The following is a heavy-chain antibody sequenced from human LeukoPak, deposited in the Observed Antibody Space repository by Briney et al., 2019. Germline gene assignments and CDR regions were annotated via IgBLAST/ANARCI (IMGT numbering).Heavy chain of an antibody. V-gene: IGHV1-18*01. CDR3: ARAVQSGDFWSGSRHYFDY. D-gene: IGHD3-3*01. CDR1: GYTFTSYG. J-gene: IGHJ4*02. CDR2: ISAYNGNT. Sequence: ASVKVSCKSSGYTFTSYGIGWVRQAPGQGLEWMGWISAYNGNTNYARNLQGRVTMTTDTSTSTAYMELRSLRSDDTAVYYCARAVQSGDFWSGSRHYFDYWGQGTLVTVSS.